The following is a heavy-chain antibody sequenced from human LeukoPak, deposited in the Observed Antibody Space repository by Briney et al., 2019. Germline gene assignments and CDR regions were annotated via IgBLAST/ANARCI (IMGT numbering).Heavy chain of an antibody. CDR1: GYTFTSYG. D-gene: IGHD6-19*01. Sequence: ASVKVSCKASGYTFTSYGISWVRQAPGQGLEWMGWISAYNGNTKYSQKFQGRVTITRDTSASTAYMELSSLRSEDTAVYYCARDRLRSGWHAPFDYWGQGTLVTVSS. J-gene: IGHJ4*02. CDR2: ISAYNGNT. V-gene: IGHV1-18*01. CDR3: ARDRLRSGWHAPFDY.